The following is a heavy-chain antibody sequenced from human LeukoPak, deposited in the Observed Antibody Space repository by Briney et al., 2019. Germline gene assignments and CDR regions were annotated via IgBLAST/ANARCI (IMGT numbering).Heavy chain of an antibody. J-gene: IGHJ4*02. D-gene: IGHD6-13*01. CDR2: ISSSSSYI. CDR3: ARADPAAAGFDY. Sequence: GGSLRLSSAVSGFTFSSYSMNWVRQAPGKGLEWVSSISSSSSYIYYADSVKGRFTISRDNAKNSLYLQMNSLRAEDTAVYYCARADPAAAGFDYWGQGTLVTVSS. V-gene: IGHV3-21*01. CDR1: GFTFSSYS.